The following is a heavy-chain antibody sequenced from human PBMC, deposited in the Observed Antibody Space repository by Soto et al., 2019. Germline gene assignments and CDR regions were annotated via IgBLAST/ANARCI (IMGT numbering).Heavy chain of an antibody. CDR1: GGSISSFY. J-gene: IGHJ4*02. CDR2: IYYSGST. Sequence: QVQLQESGPGLVKPSETLSLTCTVSGGSISSFYWCWLRLPPGKGLEWIGYIYYSGSTNYNPSLQSRVTISVDTSKNQFSLKLSSVTAADTAVYYCARRYGASFDYWGQGTLVTVSS. V-gene: IGHV4-59*01. D-gene: IGHD4-17*01. CDR3: ARRYGASFDY.